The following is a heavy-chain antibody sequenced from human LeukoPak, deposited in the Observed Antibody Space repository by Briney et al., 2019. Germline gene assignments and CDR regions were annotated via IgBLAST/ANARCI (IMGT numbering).Heavy chain of an antibody. D-gene: IGHD3-10*01. V-gene: IGHV4-34*01. CDR3: ARDSPDYYGSGSYFH. CDR1: GGSFSGYY. CDR2: MNHSGSA. Sequence: SETLSLTCAVYGGSFSGYYWTWIRQPPGKGLEWIGEMNHSGSANYNPSLKSRVTISVDTSKNQFSLKLSSVTAADTAVYYCARDSPDYYGSGSYFHWGQGTLVTVSS. J-gene: IGHJ4*02.